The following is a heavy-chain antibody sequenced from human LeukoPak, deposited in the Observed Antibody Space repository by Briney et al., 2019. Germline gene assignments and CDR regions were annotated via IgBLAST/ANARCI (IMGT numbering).Heavy chain of an antibody. J-gene: IGHJ4*02. CDR3: ARDLGLYSSGWFRFDY. CDR2: IYRNGST. Sequence: GGSLRLSCAASGFTASSDYMSWVRQAPGKGLEWVSVIYRNGSTYYADSVKGRFTISRDNAKNSLYLQMNSLRAEDTAVYYCARDLGLYSSGWFRFDYWGQGTLVTVSS. V-gene: IGHV3-53*01. CDR1: GFTASSDY. D-gene: IGHD6-19*01.